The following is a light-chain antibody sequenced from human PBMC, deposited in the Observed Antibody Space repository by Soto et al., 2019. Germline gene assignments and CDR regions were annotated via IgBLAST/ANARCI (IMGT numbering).Light chain of an antibody. CDR3: QQYKLFPM. CDR2: QAS. CDR1: QTIDRW. Sequence: DIQMTQFPSTLSASVGDRVTITCRASQTIDRWLAWYQQKPGKAPNLLIYQASSLQGGVPSRFSGSGSGTEFTLTISSLQPDDFATYYCQQYKLFPMFGQGTKVEIK. J-gene: IGKJ1*01. V-gene: IGKV1-5*03.